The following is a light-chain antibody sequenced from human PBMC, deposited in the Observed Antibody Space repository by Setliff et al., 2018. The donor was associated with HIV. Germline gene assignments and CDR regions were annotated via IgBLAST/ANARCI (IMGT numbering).Light chain of an antibody. Sequence: QSALTQPRSVSGSPGQSVTIPCTGTSSDVGSYNYVTWYQQHPGKVPKLMIYDVTRRPSGVPDRFSGSRSGNTASLTISGLQAEGEADYYCSSFAGRLHVFGTGTKVTVL. J-gene: IGLJ1*01. V-gene: IGLV2-11*01. CDR2: DVT. CDR1: SSDVGSYNY. CDR3: SSFAGRLHV.